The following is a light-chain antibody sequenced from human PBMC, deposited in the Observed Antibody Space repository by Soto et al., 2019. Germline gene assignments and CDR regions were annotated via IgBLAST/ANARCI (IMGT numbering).Light chain of an antibody. CDR3: QSYDSSLSDWV. V-gene: IGLV1-40*01. CDR2: GNS. Sequence: QSVLTQPPSVSGAPGQRVTISCTGSSSNIGAGYDVHWYQQLPGTAPKPLIYGNSNRPSGVPDRFSGSKSGTSASLAITGLQAEDEADYYCQSYDSSLSDWVFGGGTKVTVL. J-gene: IGLJ3*02. CDR1: SSNIGAGYD.